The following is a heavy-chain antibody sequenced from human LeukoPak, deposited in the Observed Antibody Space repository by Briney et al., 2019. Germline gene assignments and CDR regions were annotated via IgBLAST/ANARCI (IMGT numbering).Heavy chain of an antibody. Sequence: SAKISCTTSGGTFSRYAISKLRQAPRQGPERMGRIIPILGIANYAQKFQGRVTITADKSTSTAYMELSSLRSEDTAVYYCATGARDGYNYDYWGQGTLVTVSS. J-gene: IGHJ4*02. CDR2: IIPILGIA. D-gene: IGHD5-24*01. V-gene: IGHV1-69*04. CDR3: ATGARDGYNYDY. CDR1: GGTFSRYA.